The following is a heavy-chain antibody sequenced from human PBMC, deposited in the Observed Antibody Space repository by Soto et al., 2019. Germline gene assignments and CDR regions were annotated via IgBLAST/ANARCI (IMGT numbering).Heavy chain of an antibody. V-gene: IGHV4-30-4*01. D-gene: IGHD3-10*01. CDR1: GGSISSGDYY. Sequence: PSETLSLTCTVSGGSISSGDYYWSWIRQPPGKGLEWIGYIYYSGSTYYNPSLKSRVTISVDTSKNQFSLKLSSVTAADTAVYYCARAMVRGVIRWFGPWGQGTLVTVSS. J-gene: IGHJ5*02. CDR3: ARAMVRGVIRWFGP. CDR2: IYYSGST.